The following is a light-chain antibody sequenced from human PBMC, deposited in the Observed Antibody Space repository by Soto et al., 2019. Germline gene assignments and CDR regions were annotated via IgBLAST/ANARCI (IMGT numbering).Light chain of an antibody. J-gene: IGKJ5*01. V-gene: IGKV3-20*01. CDR3: QQYASSPYT. CDR1: QSVSSGY. CDR2: GTS. Sequence: EIVLTQSPGTLSLSPGESATLSCMASQSVSSGYLAWYQQKPGQAPRLLIYGTSARATGIPDRFSGSGSGTDFTLTISRLESEDFAVYCCQQYASSPYTFGLGTRLEIK.